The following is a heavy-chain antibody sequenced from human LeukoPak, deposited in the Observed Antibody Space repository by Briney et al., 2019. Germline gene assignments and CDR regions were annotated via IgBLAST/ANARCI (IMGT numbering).Heavy chain of an antibody. CDR1: GFTFSSYW. J-gene: IGHJ4*02. V-gene: IGHV3-7*01. CDR3: ARDEGYYDSSGYPIY. Sequence: AGGSLRLSCAASGFTFSSYWMSWVRQAPGKGLEWVANIKQDGSEKYYVDSVKGRFTISRDNAKNSLYLQMNSLRAEDTAVYYCARDEGYYDSSGYPIYWGQGTLVTVSS. D-gene: IGHD3-22*01. CDR2: IKQDGSEK.